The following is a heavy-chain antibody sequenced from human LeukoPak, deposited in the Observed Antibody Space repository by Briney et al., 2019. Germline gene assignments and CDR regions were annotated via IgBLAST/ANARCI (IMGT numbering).Heavy chain of an antibody. D-gene: IGHD3-10*01. Sequence: GGSLRLSCAASGFTFSSYWMHWVRQTPGKGLMWVARIKSDGSTIYADSVQGRFIISRDNAKNMVYLQMNSLRADDTAIYYCTRAITYFYGSVTYDWFDSWGQGTRVTVSS. CDR3: TRAITYFYGSVTYDWFDS. CDR2: IKSDGST. J-gene: IGHJ5*01. V-gene: IGHV3-74*01. CDR1: GFTFSSYW.